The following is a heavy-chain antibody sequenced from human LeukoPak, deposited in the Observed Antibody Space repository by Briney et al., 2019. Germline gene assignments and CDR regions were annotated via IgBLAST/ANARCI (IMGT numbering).Heavy chain of an antibody. D-gene: IGHD6-19*01. CDR1: GFTLSSYT. CDR3: ARFRYSSGWYYDY. J-gene: IGHJ4*02. CDR2: ISSSSSYI. Sequence: GGSLRLSCAASGFTLSSYTMSWVRQAPGKGLEWVSSISSSSSYIYYADSVKGRFTISRDNAKNSLYLQMNSLRAEDTAVYYCARFRYSSGWYYDYWGQGTLVTVSS. V-gene: IGHV3-21*01.